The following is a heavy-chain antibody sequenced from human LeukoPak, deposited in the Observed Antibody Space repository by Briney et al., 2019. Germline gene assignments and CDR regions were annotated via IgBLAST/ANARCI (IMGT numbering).Heavy chain of an antibody. V-gene: IGHV4-59*01. Sequence: SETLSLTCTVSGGSISSYYWSWIRQPPGKGLEWIGYIYYSGSTNYNPSPKSRVTISVDTSKNQFSLKLSSVTAADTAVYYCARHSGRIAARPFDYWGQGTLVTVSS. CDR3: ARHSGRIAARPFDY. CDR1: GGSISSYY. CDR2: IYYSGST. J-gene: IGHJ4*02. D-gene: IGHD6-6*01.